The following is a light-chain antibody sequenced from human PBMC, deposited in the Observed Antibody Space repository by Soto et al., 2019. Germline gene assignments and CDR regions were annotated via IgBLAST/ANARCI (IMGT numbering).Light chain of an antibody. V-gene: IGLV2-11*01. CDR1: SIDVGGYNF. Sequence: QSVLAQPRSVSGSPGQSVTISCTGTSIDVGGYNFVSWYQQHPGIAPKLMIYDVSRRPSGVPDRFSGSKSGNTAPLTISGLQAEDEADYYCCSYAGTYSYVFGIGTKVTVL. J-gene: IGLJ1*01. CDR2: DVS. CDR3: CSYAGTYSYV.